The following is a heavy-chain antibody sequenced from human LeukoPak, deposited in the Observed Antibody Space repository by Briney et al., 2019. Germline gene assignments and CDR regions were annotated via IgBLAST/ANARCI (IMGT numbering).Heavy chain of an antibody. CDR3: ARHAKRRSSAYYYYYMDV. D-gene: IGHD2-15*01. V-gene: IGHV4-4*09. J-gene: IGHJ6*03. CDR1: GGSISSYY. CDR2: IYTSGST. Sequence: SETLSLTCTVSGGSISSYYWSWIRQPPGKGLEWIGYIYTSGSTNYNPSLKSRVTISVDTSKNQFSLKLSSVTAADTAVYYCARHAKRRSSAYYYYYMDVWGKGTTVTVSS.